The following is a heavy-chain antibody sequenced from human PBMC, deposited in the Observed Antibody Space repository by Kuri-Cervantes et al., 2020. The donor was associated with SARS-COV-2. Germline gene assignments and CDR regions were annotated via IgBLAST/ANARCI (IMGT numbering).Heavy chain of an antibody. J-gene: IGHJ3*02. CDR2: INPNSGGT. CDR1: GYTFTGYY. D-gene: IGHD3-3*01. Sequence: ASVKVSCKASGYTFTGYYMHWVRQAPGQGLEWMGWINPNSGGTNYAQKFQGRVTMTRDTSISTAYMELSRLRSEDTAVYYCASRRGFLAYNDAFDIWGQGTMVTVSS. V-gene: IGHV1-2*02. CDR3: ASRRGFLAYNDAFDI.